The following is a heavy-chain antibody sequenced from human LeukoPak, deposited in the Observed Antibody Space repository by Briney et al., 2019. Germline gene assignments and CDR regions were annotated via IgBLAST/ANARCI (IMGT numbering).Heavy chain of an antibody. CDR3: ARTFVGARTGLGY. CDR1: GFTFSSYE. Sequence: GGSLRLSCAASGFTFSSYEMNWVRQAPGKGLEWVSYISSSGSTIYYADSVKGRFTISRDNAKNSLYLQMNSLRAEDTAVYYCARTFVGARTGLGYWGQGTLVTVSS. CDR2: ISSSGSTI. D-gene: IGHD1-26*01. V-gene: IGHV3-48*03. J-gene: IGHJ4*02.